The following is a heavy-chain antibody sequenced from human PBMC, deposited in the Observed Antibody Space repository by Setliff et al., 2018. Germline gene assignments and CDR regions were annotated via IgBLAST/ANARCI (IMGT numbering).Heavy chain of an antibody. V-gene: IGHV4-39*07. Sequence: PSETLSLTCSVSGGSISSGSYYWGWIRQSPGKGLEWIGSMYYSGSTYYNPSLKGRVTLSVDTTKNQFSLKLTSMTAADTAVYYCARDPHYDPTYSLPGHAFDFWGQGIMVTVS. CDR3: ARDPHYDPTYSLPGHAFDF. J-gene: IGHJ3*01. D-gene: IGHD3-22*01. CDR1: GGSISSGSYY. CDR2: MYYSGST.